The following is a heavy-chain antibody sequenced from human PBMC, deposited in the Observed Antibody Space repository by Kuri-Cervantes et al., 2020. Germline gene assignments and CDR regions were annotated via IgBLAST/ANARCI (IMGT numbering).Heavy chain of an antibody. Sequence: SVKVSCKASGGTFSSYAISWVRQAPGQGLEWMGVIIPIFGTANYAQKFQGRVTITADKSTSTAYMELSSLRSEDTAVYYCARTNDSSGYYPPLFDYWGQGTLVTVSS. CDR2: IIPIFGTA. V-gene: IGHV1-69*06. D-gene: IGHD3-22*01. CDR1: GGTFSSYA. J-gene: IGHJ4*02. CDR3: ARTNDSSGYYPPLFDY.